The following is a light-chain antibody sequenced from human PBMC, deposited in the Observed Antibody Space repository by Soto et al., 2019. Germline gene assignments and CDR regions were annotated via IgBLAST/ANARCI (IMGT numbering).Light chain of an antibody. Sequence: QSVLTQPRSVSGSPGQSVTISCTGTSSDVGGYSYVSWYQQHPGKAPRLMIFDVTIRPSGVPDRFSGSKSGNTASLTISGLQAEDEADYYCCSHAVSYTVVFGGGTKLTVL. J-gene: IGLJ2*01. V-gene: IGLV2-11*01. CDR3: CSHAVSYTVV. CDR2: DVT. CDR1: SSDVGGYSY.